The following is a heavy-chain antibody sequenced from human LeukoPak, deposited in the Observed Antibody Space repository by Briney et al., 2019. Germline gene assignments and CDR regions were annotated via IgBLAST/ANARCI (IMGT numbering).Heavy chain of an antibody. CDR3: ARTPSGYYYYYYYMDV. D-gene: IGHD3-22*01. V-gene: IGHV1-69*05. Sequence: IFVTANYSQKFQGRVTITTDESTSTAYIELSSLRSEDTAVYYCARTPSGYYYYYYYMDVWGKGTTVTVSS. CDR2: IFVTA. J-gene: IGHJ6*03.